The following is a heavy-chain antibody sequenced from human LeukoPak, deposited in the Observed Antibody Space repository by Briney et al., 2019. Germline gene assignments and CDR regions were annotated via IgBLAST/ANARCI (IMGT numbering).Heavy chain of an antibody. CDR2: ISSSSSTI. CDR1: GFTFSSYS. V-gene: IGHV3-48*04. CDR3: ARLTIFYPDDY. J-gene: IGHJ4*02. Sequence: GGSLRLSCAASGFTFSSYSMNWVRQAPGKGLEWVSYISSSSSTIYYADSVKGRFTISRDNAKNSLYLQMNSLRAEDTAVYYCARLTIFYPDDYWGQGTLVTVSS. D-gene: IGHD3-9*01.